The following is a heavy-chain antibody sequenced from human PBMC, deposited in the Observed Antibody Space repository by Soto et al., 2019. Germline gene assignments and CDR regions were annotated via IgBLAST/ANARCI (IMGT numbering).Heavy chain of an antibody. CDR1: GFTVSSNY. D-gene: IGHD3-3*01. CDR2: IYSGGST. J-gene: IGHJ6*02. V-gene: IGHV3-53*01. Sequence: GGSLRLSCAASGFTVSSNYMSWVRQAPGKGLEWVSVIYSGGSTYYADSVKGRFTISRDNSKNTLYLQMNSLRAEDTAVYYCARLITIFGVVTPPTPYGMDVWGQGTTVTVSS. CDR3: ARLITIFGVVTPPTPYGMDV.